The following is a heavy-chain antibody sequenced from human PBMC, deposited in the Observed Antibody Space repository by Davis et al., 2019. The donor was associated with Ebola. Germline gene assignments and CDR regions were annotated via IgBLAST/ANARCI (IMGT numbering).Heavy chain of an antibody. D-gene: IGHD3-22*01. CDR3: ARYSYDTPRYFWDL. J-gene: IGHJ5*02. CDR2: ISSGGGTK. CDR1: GFPFRSYE. Sequence: GGSLRLSCAASGFPFRSYEMSWVRQAPGKGLEWVSYISSGGGTKYYGDSVKGRFTIPRDGAENSLYLQMNSLRVEDTAVYFCARYSYDTPRYFWDLWGQGTLVTVSS. V-gene: IGHV3-48*03.